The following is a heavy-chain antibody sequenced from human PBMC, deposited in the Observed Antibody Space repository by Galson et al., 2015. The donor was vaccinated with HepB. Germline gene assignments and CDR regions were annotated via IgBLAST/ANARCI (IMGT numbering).Heavy chain of an antibody. CDR3: AIDLVGQQLVGIDY. J-gene: IGHJ4*02. Sequence: SVKVSCKASGYTFTGYYMHWVRQAPGQGLEWMGWINPNSGGTNYAQKFQGRVTMTRDTSISTAYMELSRLRSDDTAVYYCAIDLVGQQLVGIDYWGQGTLVTVSS. D-gene: IGHD6-13*01. V-gene: IGHV1-2*02. CDR2: INPNSGGT. CDR1: GYTFTGYY.